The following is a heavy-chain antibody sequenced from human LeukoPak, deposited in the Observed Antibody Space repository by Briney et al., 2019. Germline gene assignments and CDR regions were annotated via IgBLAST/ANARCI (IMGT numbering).Heavy chain of an antibody. J-gene: IGHJ4*02. CDR3: AGTGLAVAGPFDY. D-gene: IGHD6-19*01. V-gene: IGHV1-69*05. CDR1: GGTFSSYA. CDR2: IITIFGTA. Sequence: SVKVSCKASGGTFSSYAISWVRQAPGQGLEWMGGIITIFGTANYAQKFQGRVTITTDESTSTAYMDLSSLRSEVTAVYYCAGTGLAVAGPFDYWGQGTLVTVSS.